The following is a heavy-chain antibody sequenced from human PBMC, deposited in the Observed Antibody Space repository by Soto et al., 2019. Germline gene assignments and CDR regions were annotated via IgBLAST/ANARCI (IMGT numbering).Heavy chain of an antibody. Sequence: HLQLQESGPGLVKPSGTLSLTCCVSGGSINSDNDYWAWIRQPPGKGLEWIGSIYYSGTTYYNPSLKRRVTISVDTSGNRFSLRLSSVTAADTAVYYCARHPYYYSSGSYRGAIDSWAQGTLVTVSS. CDR2: IYYSGTT. D-gene: IGHD3-10*01. V-gene: IGHV4-39*01. J-gene: IGHJ4*02. CDR1: GGSINSDNDY. CDR3: ARHPYYYSSGSYRGAIDS.